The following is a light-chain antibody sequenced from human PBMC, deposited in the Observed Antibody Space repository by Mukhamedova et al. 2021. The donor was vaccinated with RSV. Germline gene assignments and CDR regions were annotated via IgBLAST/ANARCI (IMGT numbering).Light chain of an antibody. CDR2: LNSDGSH. V-gene: IGLV4-69*01. CDR1: SGHSSYA. CDR3: QTWGTGVV. J-gene: IGLJ2*01. Sequence: VKLTCTLSSGHSSYAIAWHQQQPEKGPRYLMKLNSDGSHSKGDGIPDRFSGSSSGAERYLTISSLQSEDEADYYCQTWGTGVVFG.